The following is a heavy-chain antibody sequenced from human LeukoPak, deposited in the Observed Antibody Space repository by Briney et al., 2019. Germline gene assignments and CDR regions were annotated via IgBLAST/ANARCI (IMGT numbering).Heavy chain of an antibody. CDR2: VYDSGVT. CDR3: ARGQTVRSYEF. CDR1: GGSISSYM. V-gene: IGHV4-59*01. J-gene: IGHJ4*02. D-gene: IGHD3-22*01. Sequence: SETLSLTCTVAGGSISSYMWTWIRQTPEKGLEWMGHVYDSGVTDYNPALKSRVTISLDRSKDHFSLQVRAVTAADTAIYYCARGQTVRSYEFWGQGTLVTVS.